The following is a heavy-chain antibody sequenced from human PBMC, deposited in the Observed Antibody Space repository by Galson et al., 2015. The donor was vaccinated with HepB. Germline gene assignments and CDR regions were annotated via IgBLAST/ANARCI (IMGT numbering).Heavy chain of an antibody. J-gene: IGHJ4*02. D-gene: IGHD4-17*01. CDR3: VKDQSDYGDYRFDY. CDR2: IYPGDSDT. Sequence: QSGAEVKKSGESLKISCTVFGYSFTKYWIAWVRQMPGKGLEWMGLIYPGDSDTRYSPSFQGQVTISADKSINTAYLQWSSLKASDTAMYFCVKDQSDYGDYRFDYWGQGTFVTVSS. CDR1: GYSFTKYW. V-gene: IGHV5-51*03.